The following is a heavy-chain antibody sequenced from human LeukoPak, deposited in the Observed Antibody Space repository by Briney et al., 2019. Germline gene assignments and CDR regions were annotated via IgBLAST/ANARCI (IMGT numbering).Heavy chain of an antibody. V-gene: IGHV1-8*01. CDR2: MNPNSGNT. CDR3: ARGSTGWFGTQGYYYMDV. CDR1: GYTFTSYD. Sequence: ASVKVSCKASGYTFTSYDINWVRQATGQGLECMGWMNPNSGNTGYAQKFQGRVTMTRNTSISTAYMELSSLRSEDTAVYYCARGSTGWFGTQGYYYMDVWGKGTTVTISS. J-gene: IGHJ6*03. D-gene: IGHD3-10*01.